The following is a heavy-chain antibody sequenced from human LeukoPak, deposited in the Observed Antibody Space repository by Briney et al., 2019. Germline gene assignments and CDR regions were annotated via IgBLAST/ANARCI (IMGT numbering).Heavy chain of an antibody. CDR2: IYTSGGT. Sequence: SETLSLTCTVSGGSISSYYWSWIRQPPGEGLEWIGYIYTSGGTNYNPSLKSRVTISVDTSKNQFSLKLSSVTAADTAVYYCARREYSSSSYWFDPWGQGTLVTVSS. D-gene: IGHD6-6*01. CDR1: GGSISSYY. J-gene: IGHJ5*02. CDR3: ARREYSSSSYWFDP. V-gene: IGHV4-4*09.